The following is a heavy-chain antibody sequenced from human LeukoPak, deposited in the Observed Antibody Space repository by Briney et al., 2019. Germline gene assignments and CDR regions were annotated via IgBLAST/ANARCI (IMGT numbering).Heavy chain of an antibody. CDR2: IYYSGST. D-gene: IGHD2-2*03. J-gene: IGHJ6*02. CDR3: AGAGYCSSTSCQWVPLV. CDR1: GGSMKNYY. Sequence: PSETLSLTCTVSGGSMKNYYWIWIRQSPGKGLEWIGYIYYSGSTNYNPSLKSRVTISVDTSKNQFSLKLSSVTAADTAVYYCAGAGYCSSTSCQWVPLVWGQGTTVTVSS. V-gene: IGHV4-59*01.